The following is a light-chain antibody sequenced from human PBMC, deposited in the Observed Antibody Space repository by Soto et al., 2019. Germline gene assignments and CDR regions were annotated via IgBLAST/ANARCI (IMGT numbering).Light chain of an antibody. J-gene: IGLJ3*02. CDR3: ATWDGSLNGWV. CDR2: STN. CDR1: SSNIGRDN. V-gene: IGLV1-44*01. Sequence: QSAVTQPPSASGTPGQRVTISCSGSSSNIGRDNVNWYQQLPGTAPKPLIYSTNQRPSGVPDRFSGSKSGTSASLAISGLQSEDEADYYCATWDGSLNGWVFGGGTKVTVL.